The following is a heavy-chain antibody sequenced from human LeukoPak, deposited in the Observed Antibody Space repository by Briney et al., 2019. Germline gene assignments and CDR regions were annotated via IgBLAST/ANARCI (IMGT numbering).Heavy chain of an antibody. V-gene: IGHV3-53*01. J-gene: IGHJ3*02. D-gene: IGHD3-22*01. CDR3: ARGLPGSGYYYDSSGYRDDAFDI. CDR2: IYSGGST. CDR1: GFTVSSNY. Sequence: PGGSLRLSCAASGFTVSSNYMSWVRQAPGKGLEWVSVIYSGGSTYYADSVKGRFTISRDNSKNTLYLQMNSLRAEDTAVYYCARGLPGSGYYYDSSGYRDDAFDIWGQGTMVTVSS.